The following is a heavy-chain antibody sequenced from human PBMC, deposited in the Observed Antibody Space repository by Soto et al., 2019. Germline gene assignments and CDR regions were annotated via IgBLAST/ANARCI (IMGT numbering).Heavy chain of an antibody. V-gene: IGHV5-51*01. CDR3: ARTAAAGKYYYGMDV. J-gene: IGHJ6*02. CDR1: GYYFTSYW. Sequence: GESLKISCRGSGYYFTSYWIAWVRQMPGKGPEYMGIIYPGDSDTTYSPSFQGQVTFSADKSINTAYLLWNSLKASDTAMYYCARTAAAGKYYYGMDVWGQGTTVTVSS. CDR2: IYPGDSDT. D-gene: IGHD6-13*01.